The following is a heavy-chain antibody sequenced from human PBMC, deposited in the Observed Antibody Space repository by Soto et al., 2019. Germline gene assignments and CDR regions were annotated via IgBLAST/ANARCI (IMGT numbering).Heavy chain of an antibody. CDR1: GGSISSYY. V-gene: IGHV4-59*01. Sequence: SETLCLTCTVSGGSISSYYWSWIRQPPGKGLEWIGYIYYSGSTNYNPSLKSRVTISVDTSKNQFSLKLSSVTAADTAVYYCASFPKVGWFDPWGQGTLVTVSS. CDR2: IYYSGST. CDR3: ASFPKVGWFDP. J-gene: IGHJ5*02.